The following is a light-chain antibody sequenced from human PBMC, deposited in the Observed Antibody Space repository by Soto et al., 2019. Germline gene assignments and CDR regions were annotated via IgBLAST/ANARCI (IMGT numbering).Light chain of an antibody. J-gene: IGLJ2*01. Sequence: QSALTQPASVSGSPGQSITISCTGTSSDVGGYNYVSWYQQHPGAAPKLMIYDVINRPSGVSNRFSGSKSGNTASLTISGLQAEDEADYYCSSYTSSITLVIFGGGTKVTVL. CDR1: SSDVGGYNY. CDR3: SSYTSSITLVI. CDR2: DVI. V-gene: IGLV2-14*03.